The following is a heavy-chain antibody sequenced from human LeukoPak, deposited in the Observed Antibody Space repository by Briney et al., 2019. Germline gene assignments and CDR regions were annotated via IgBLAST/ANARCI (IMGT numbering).Heavy chain of an antibody. Sequence: SETLSLTCSVSGGSIRSSSYYWAWLRQPPGKGLEWIATGHYSGSTFYNPSLKSRLTLSIDTSKNLFSLQVTSVTAADTAMYYCVRGQGAFGGYEWANWFDPWGQGTLVTVSS. V-gene: IGHV4-39*02. CDR2: GHYSGST. J-gene: IGHJ5*02. CDR3: VRGQGAFGGYEWANWFDP. CDR1: GGSIRSSSYY. D-gene: IGHD5-12*01.